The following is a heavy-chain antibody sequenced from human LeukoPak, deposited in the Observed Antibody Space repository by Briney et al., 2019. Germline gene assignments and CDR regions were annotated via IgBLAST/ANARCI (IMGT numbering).Heavy chain of an antibody. D-gene: IGHD4-17*01. CDR3: ARATVTSYYYYYGMDV. CDR2: INPNSGGT. V-gene: IGHV1-2*04. Sequence: ASVKVSCKASGYTFTGYYMHWVRQAPGQGLEWLGWINPNSGGTNYAQKSQGWVTMTRDTSISTAYMELSRLRSDDTAVYYCARATVTSYYYYYGMDVWGQGTTVTVSS. CDR1: GYTFTGYY. J-gene: IGHJ6*02.